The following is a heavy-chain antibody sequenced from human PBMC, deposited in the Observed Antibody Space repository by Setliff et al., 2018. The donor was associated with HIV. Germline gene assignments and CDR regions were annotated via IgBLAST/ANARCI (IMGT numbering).Heavy chain of an antibody. D-gene: IGHD2-15*01. V-gene: IGHV5-51*01. CDR3: AREHRLCSGERCVLPDY. CDR2: IYPGDSDV. Sequence: GESLKISCQASGYTFTNHWIGWVRQMPGEGLEWMAIIYPGDSDVRCNPSFQGQVTVSVDKSINTAYLQWSSLMASDTATYYCAREHRLCSGERCVLPDYWGQGTLVTVSS. CDR1: GYTFTNHW. J-gene: IGHJ4*02.